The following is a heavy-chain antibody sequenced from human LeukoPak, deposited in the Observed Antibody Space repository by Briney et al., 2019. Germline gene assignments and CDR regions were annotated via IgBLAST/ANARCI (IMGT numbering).Heavy chain of an antibody. J-gene: IGHJ4*02. Sequence: SETLSLTCTVSGGSITNSNYYWGWIRQPPGKGLEWIGSIYYSGNTYYNPSLKSRVTISVDTSKNQFSLKLSSVTAADTAVYYCARGRGYSGYPPSSYWGQGTLVTVSS. CDR1: GGSITNSNYY. CDR2: IYYSGNT. D-gene: IGHD5-12*01. V-gene: IGHV4-39*01. CDR3: ARGRGYSGYPPSSY.